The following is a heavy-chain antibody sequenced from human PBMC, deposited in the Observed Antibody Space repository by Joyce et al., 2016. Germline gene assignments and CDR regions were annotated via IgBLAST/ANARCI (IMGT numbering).Heavy chain of an antibody. V-gene: IGHV1-18*01. Sequence: QVQLVHSGAEVKKPGASVKVSCKASGYTFTIFGITWVRKAPGQGLEWMGWMRGYNGNTNNAQNFQDRVTLTTDTATHPAYVELSRRRSDHSASDYCTRDRCSTASGFGWYYYMDVWGTGSTMSVSS. CDR2: MRGYNGNT. D-gene: IGHD2-15*01. CDR3: TRDRCSTASGFGWYYYMDV. CDR1: GYTFTIFG. J-gene: IGHJ6*03.